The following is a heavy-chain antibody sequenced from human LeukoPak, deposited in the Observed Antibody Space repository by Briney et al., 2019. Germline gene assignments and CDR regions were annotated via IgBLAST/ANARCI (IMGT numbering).Heavy chain of an antibody. CDR1: GFTVSSNY. J-gene: IGHJ4*02. Sequence: GGSLRLSCPASGFTVSSNYMSWVRQAPGKGLEWVSVIYSGGSTYYADSVKVRFTISRDNSKNTLYLQMNSLRAEDTAVYYCARDASYDSSGYYLDYWGQGTLVTVSS. V-gene: IGHV3-53*01. CDR3: ARDASYDSSGYYLDY. CDR2: IYSGGST. D-gene: IGHD3-22*01.